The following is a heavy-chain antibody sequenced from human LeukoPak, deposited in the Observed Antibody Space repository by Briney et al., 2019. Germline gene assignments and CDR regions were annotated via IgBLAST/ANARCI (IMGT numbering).Heavy chain of an antibody. Sequence: SETLSLTCAVYGGSFSGYHWSWIRQPPGKGLEWIGEINHSGSTNYNPSLKSRVTISVDTYKNQFSLKLSSVTAADTAVYYCARGPAGYYDYWGQGTLVTVSS. J-gene: IGHJ4*02. CDR1: GGSFSGYH. V-gene: IGHV4-34*01. CDR2: INHSGST. CDR3: ARGPAGYYDY.